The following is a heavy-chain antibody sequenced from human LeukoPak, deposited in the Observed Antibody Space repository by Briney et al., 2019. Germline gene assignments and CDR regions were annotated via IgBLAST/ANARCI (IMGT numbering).Heavy chain of an antibody. J-gene: IGHJ4*02. CDR1: GGSTGTYY. CDR3: VGTKLWLSFDS. V-gene: IGHV4-59*01. Sequence: SETLSLTCTVSGGSTGTYYWSWIRQPPGKRLEWIGYIYYTGTTNYNPSLKSRLTISVDTSKSQFSLRLSSVTSADTAVYYCVGTKLWLSFDSWGQGTLVTVSS. D-gene: IGHD5-18*01. CDR2: IYYTGTT.